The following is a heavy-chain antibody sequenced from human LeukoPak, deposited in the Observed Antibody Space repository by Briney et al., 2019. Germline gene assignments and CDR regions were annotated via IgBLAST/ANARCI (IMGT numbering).Heavy chain of an antibody. D-gene: IGHD3-10*01. CDR1: GFTFGDYA. Sequence: GGSLRLSCTVSGFTFGDYAINWVRQAPGKGLEWVSAISGSGGSTYYADSVKGRFTISRDNSKNTLYLQMNSLRAEDTAVYYCAKTDHYGSGSHFDYWGQGTLVTVSS. J-gene: IGHJ4*02. CDR2: ISGSGGST. V-gene: IGHV3-23*01. CDR3: AKTDHYGSGSHFDY.